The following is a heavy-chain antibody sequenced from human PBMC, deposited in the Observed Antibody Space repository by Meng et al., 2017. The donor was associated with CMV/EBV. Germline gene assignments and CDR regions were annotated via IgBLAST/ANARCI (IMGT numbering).Heavy chain of an antibody. V-gene: IGHV3-30-3*01. J-gene: IGHJ4*02. CDR1: GFTFSSYA. Sequence: QVQLVESGAGVVQPGRSLRLSCAASGFTFSSYAMHWVRQAPGKGLEWVAVISYDGSNKYYADSVKGRFTISRDNSKNTLYLQMNSLRAEDTAVYYCARGDYFDYWGQGTLVTVSS. CDR2: ISYDGSNK. CDR3: ARGDYFDY.